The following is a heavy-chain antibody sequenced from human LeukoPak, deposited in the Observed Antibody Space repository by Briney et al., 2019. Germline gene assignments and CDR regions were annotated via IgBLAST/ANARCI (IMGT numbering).Heavy chain of an antibody. J-gene: IGHJ4*02. V-gene: IGHV1-18*01. Sequence: ASVKVSCKASGYTFTSYGISWVRQAPGQGLEWMGWISAYNGNTNYAQKLQGRVTMTTGTSTSTAYTELRSLRSDDTAVYYCARVEGFWSGSTYFDYWGQGTLVTVSS. CDR1: GYTFTSYG. CDR3: ARVEGFWSGSTYFDY. D-gene: IGHD3-3*01. CDR2: ISAYNGNT.